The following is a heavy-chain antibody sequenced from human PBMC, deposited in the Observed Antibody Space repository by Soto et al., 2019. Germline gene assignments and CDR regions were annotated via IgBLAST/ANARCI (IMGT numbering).Heavy chain of an antibody. D-gene: IGHD5-18*01. V-gene: IGHV4-39*07. CDR2: IYYSGRT. CDR1: GGSISSSSYY. J-gene: IGHJ5*02. CDR3: ARGRSEIQLWLPRWFDP. Sequence: SETLSLTCTVSGGSISSSSYYWGWIRQPPGKGLEWIGSIYYSGRTNYNPSLKSRVTISVDTSKKQFSLKLSSVTAADTAVYYCARGRSEIQLWLPRWFDPWGQGTLVTVSS.